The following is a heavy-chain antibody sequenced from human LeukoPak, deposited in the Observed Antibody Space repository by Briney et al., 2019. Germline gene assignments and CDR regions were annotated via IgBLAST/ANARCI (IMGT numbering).Heavy chain of an antibody. CDR1: GGSLSGYY. D-gene: IGHD5-18*01. V-gene: IGHV4-34*01. Sequence: SETLSLTCAVYGGSLSGYYWSWIRQVPGKGLEWLGEINQSGRTNYNPSLKSRVTISVDPSKNQISLNLSFVTATDTAVYYCARVGFCFWHNSYLDDNAVDVWGPGTMVTVSS. CDR2: INQSGRT. CDR3: ARVGFCFWHNSYLDDNAVDV. J-gene: IGHJ3*01.